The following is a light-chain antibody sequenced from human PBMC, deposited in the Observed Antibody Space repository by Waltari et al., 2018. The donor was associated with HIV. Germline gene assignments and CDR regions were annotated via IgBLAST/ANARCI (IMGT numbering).Light chain of an antibody. Sequence: QSALTQPPSASGSPGQSVAISCTDSSNDIGPYNFVSWYQHHPGKAPKLLIYDVTRRPPGIPDRFSGTKSGYTASLTVSDLQVEDEADYYCVSYTEKDTFLLFGGGTKLAV. V-gene: IGLV2-8*01. CDR1: SNDIGPYNF. CDR2: DVT. J-gene: IGLJ2*01. CDR3: VSYTEKDTFLL.